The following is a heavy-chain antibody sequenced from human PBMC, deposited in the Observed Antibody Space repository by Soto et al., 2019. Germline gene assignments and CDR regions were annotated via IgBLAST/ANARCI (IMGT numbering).Heavy chain of an antibody. CDR3: ARDDSSHDAFDI. D-gene: IGHD6-13*01. V-gene: IGHV4-4*07. CDR1: GGSISSYY. Sequence: WXSLSHTCTFSGGSISSYYWSWIRQPAGKGLEWIGRIYTSGSANYNPSLKSRVTMSVDTSKNQFSLKLSSVTAADTAVYYCARDDSSHDAFDIWGQGPMVTVSS. CDR2: IYTSGSA. J-gene: IGHJ3*02.